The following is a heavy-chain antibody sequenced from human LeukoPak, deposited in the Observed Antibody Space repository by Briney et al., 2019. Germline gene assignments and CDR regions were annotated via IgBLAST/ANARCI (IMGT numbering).Heavy chain of an antibody. CDR2: IYTSGST. CDR1: DGSITSGSYY. CDR3: ARVNHCSSSSCYHSWFDP. D-gene: IGHD2-2*01. Sequence: SETLSLACTVSDGSITSGSYYWSWIRQPAGKGLQWIGRIYTSGSTNYNPSLKSRVTISVDTSKNQFSLKLSSVTAADTAVYYCARVNHCSSSSCYHSWFDPWGQGTLVTVSS. J-gene: IGHJ5*02. V-gene: IGHV4-61*02.